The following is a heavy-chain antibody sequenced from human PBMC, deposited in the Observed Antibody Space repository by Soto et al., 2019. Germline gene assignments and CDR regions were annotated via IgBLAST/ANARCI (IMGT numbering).Heavy chain of an antibody. CDR1: GFSLSTSGVG. CDR2: IYWNDDK. Sequence: SGPTLVNPTQTLTLTCTFSGFSLSTSGVGVGWIRQPPGKALEWLALIYWNDDKRYSPSLKSRLTITKDTSKNQVVLTMTNMDPVDTATYYCAHSPSIAVDGAQRKYKWFDPWGQGTLVTVSS. CDR3: AHSPSIAVDGAQRKYKWFDP. V-gene: IGHV2-5*01. D-gene: IGHD6-19*01. J-gene: IGHJ5*02.